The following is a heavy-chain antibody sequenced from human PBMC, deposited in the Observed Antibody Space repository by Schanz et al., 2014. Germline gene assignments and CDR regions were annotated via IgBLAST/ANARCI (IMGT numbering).Heavy chain of an antibody. J-gene: IGHJ6*02. CDR2: IKQDGSER. V-gene: IGHV3-7*01. D-gene: IGHD4-4*01. CDR1: GFTFSTYW. CDR3: AKDRQTTVNRVGYYYGMDV. Sequence: EVQLVESGGGLVQPGGSLRLSCAASGFTFSTYWMSWVRQAPGKGLEWVANIKQDGSERSYVDSVKGRFTISRDNAKNSLYLQMNSLRAEDTAVYYCAKDRQTTVNRVGYYYGMDVWGQGTTVTVSS.